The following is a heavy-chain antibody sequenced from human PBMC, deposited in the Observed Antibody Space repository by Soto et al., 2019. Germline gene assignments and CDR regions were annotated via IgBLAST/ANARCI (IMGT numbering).Heavy chain of an antibody. Sequence: QVQLQQSGPGLVKPSQTLSLTCAISGDSVSSNSAAWNWIRQSPSRGLEWLGRTYYRSKWYNDYAVSVKSRITINPDTSKNQFSLQLNSVTPEDTAVYYCAREGDKQLGSPFENKNYYYYGMDVWGQGTTVTVSS. CDR2: TYYRSKWYN. V-gene: IGHV6-1*01. CDR3: AREGDKQLGSPFENKNYYYYGMDV. D-gene: IGHD6-6*01. J-gene: IGHJ6*02. CDR1: GDSVSSNSAA.